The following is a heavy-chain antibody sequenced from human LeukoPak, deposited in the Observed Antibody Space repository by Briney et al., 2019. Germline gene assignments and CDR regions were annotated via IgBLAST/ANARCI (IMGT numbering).Heavy chain of an antibody. Sequence: SETLSFTCTVSGGSISSGSYYWSWLRQPAGKGLEWIGSIYTSGSTNYNPSLKSRVTISVDTSKNQFSLKPSSVTAADTAVYYCARQKVAARGPMNALLNWFDPWGQGTLVTVSS. J-gene: IGHJ5*02. V-gene: IGHV4-61*02. CDR2: IYTSGST. CDR3: ARQKVAARGPMNALLNWFDP. D-gene: IGHD6-6*01. CDR1: GGSISSGSYY.